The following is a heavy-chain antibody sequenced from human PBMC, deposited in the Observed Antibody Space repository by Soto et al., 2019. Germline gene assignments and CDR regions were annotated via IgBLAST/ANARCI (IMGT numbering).Heavy chain of an antibody. J-gene: IGHJ3*02. V-gene: IGHV3-48*03. Sequence: LSCAASGFTFSSYEMNWVRQAPGKGLEWVSYISSSGSTIYYADSVKGRFTISRDNAKNSLYLQMNSLRAEDTAVYYCARDDAYDSSGSTKRNDAFDIWGQGTMVTVSS. CDR1: GFTFSSYE. CDR2: ISSSGSTI. CDR3: ARDDAYDSSGSTKRNDAFDI. D-gene: IGHD3-22*01.